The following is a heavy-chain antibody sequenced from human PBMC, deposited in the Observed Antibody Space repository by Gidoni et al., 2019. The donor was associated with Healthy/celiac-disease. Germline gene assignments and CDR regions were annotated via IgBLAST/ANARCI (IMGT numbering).Heavy chain of an antibody. V-gene: IGHV3-64*01. Sequence: EVQLVESGGGLVQPGGSLRLSCAASGFTFISYAMHSVRQAPGKGLEYVSAISSNGGSTYYANSVKGRFTISRDNSKNTLYLQMGSLRAEDMAVYYCARAQRGDGYNLDAFDIWGQGTMVTVSS. CDR1: GFTFISYA. CDR2: ISSNGGST. J-gene: IGHJ3*02. D-gene: IGHD3-10*01. CDR3: ARAQRGDGYNLDAFDI.